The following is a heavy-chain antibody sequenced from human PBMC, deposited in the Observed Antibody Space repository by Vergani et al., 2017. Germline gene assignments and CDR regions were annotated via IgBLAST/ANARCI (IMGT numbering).Heavy chain of an antibody. CDR3: AHSRDVQITGTTLDY. V-gene: IGHV2-5*02. CDR2: IYWDDDK. J-gene: IGHJ4*02. D-gene: IGHD1-7*01. Sequence: QITLKESGPTLVKPTQTLTLTCTFSGFSLSNSGVGVGWLRQPPGKALEWLALIYWDDDKRYSPSLKSRLTITKDTSKNQVVLTMTNMDHVDTATYYCAHSRDVQITGTTLDYWGQGTLVTVSS. CDR1: GFSLSNSGVG.